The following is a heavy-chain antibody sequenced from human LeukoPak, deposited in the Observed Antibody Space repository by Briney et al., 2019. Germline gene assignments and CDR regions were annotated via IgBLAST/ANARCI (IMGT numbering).Heavy chain of an antibody. CDR3: ARTSYDYVWGSYRSNFDY. CDR2: IYPGDSDT. CDR1: GYSFTSYW. Sequence: GESLKTSCKGSGYSFTSYWIGWVRQMPGKGLEWMGIIYPGDSDTRYSPSFQGQVTISADKSISTAYLQWSSLKASDTAMYYCARTSYDYVWGSYRSNFDYWGQGTLVTVSS. V-gene: IGHV5-51*01. D-gene: IGHD3-16*02. J-gene: IGHJ4*02.